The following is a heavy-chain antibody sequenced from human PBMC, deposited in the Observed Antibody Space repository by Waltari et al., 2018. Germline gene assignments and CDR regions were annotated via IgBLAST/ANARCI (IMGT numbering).Heavy chain of an antibody. D-gene: IGHD1-26*01. V-gene: IGHV4-31*03. CDR1: GGSISSGGYY. Sequence: QVQLQESGPGLVKPSQTLSLTCTVSGGSISSGGYYWSWIRHHPGKGLEWIGYIYYSGSTYYNPSLKSRVTISVDTSKNQFSLKLSSVTAADTAVYYCARTSTLGWELPAFDYWGQGTLVTVSS. CDR2: IYYSGST. J-gene: IGHJ4*02. CDR3: ARTSTLGWELPAFDY.